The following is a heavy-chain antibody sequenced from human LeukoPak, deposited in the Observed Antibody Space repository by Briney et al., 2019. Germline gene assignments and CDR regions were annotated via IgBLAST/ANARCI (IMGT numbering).Heavy chain of an antibody. CDR1: GASISDYY. Sequence: SETLSLTCTVSGASISDYYWSWIRQPPGRELKWIGYIYYTGSTNYNPSLRSRVTMSVDTSKNQFSLKLTSATAADTAVYYCARNRWLDFWGQGTLVTVSS. D-gene: IGHD5-24*01. CDR2: IYYTGST. CDR3: ARNRWLDF. J-gene: IGHJ4*02. V-gene: IGHV4-59*01.